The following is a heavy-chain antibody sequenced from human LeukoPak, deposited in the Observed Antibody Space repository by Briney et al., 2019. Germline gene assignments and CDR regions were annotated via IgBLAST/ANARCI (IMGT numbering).Heavy chain of an antibody. V-gene: IGHV1-46*01. Sequence: GASVQVSCKASGYTFISYYIHWVRQAPGQGLEWMGIINPSGGSTSYAQKFQGRVTMTRDTSTSTVYMELSSLRSEDTAVYYCARGVKRSSGWTHYFDYWGQGALVTVSS. CDR3: ARGVKRSSGWTHYFDY. CDR2: INPSGGST. J-gene: IGHJ4*02. D-gene: IGHD6-19*01. CDR1: GYTFISYY.